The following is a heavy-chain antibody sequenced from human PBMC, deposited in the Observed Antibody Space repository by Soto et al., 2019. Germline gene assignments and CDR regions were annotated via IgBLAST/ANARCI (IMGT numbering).Heavy chain of an antibody. CDR2: INHSGST. CDR1: GGSFSGYH. CDR3: ARVDDY. Sequence: QVQLQQWGAGLLKPSETLSLTCAVYGGSFSGYHWSWIRQPPGKGLEWIGDINHSGSTKYNPSLESRVTISVDTSKNQFSLKLSSVTAADTAVYYCARVDDYWGQGTLVTVSS. V-gene: IGHV4-34*01. J-gene: IGHJ4*02. D-gene: IGHD3-9*01.